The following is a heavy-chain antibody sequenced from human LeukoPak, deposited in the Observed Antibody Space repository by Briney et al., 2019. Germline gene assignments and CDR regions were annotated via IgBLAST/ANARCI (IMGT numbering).Heavy chain of an antibody. CDR1: GYTFTSSG. CDR3: ARGAYFDY. J-gene: IGHJ4*02. Sequence: GASVKVSCKASGYTFTSSGINWVRQAPGQGLEWMGWISAYNGDTNYAQNLQGRVTMTTDTSTRIAYMELRSLRSDDTAVYYCARGAYFDYWGQGTLVTVSS. V-gene: IGHV1-18*01. CDR2: ISAYNGDT.